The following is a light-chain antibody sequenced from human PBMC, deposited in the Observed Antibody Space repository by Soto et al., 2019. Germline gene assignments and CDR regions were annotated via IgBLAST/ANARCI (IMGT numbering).Light chain of an antibody. Sequence: DIQMAQSPSSVCSSLLYRGSMTFHASQDISNYLNWYQQKPGKAPKLLIYDASNLETGVPSRFSGSGSGTEFTFTISSLQPEDIATYYCQQYDNLPTFGQGTRLEIK. CDR1: QDISNY. J-gene: IGKJ5*01. V-gene: IGKV1-33*01. CDR2: DAS. CDR3: QQYDNLPT.